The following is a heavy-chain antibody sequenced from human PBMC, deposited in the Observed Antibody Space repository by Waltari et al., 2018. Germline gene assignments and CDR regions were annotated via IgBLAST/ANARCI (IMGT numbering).Heavy chain of an antibody. CDR2: IYYSGST. Sequence: QVQLQESGPGLVKPSGTLSLTCTVSGGSISSYYWSWLRQPPGKGLEWIGYIYYSGSTNYKPSLKSRVTISVDTSKNQFSLKLSSVTAADTAVYYCARVNDFSSSYYISAFDIWGQGTMVTVSS. CDR3: ARVNDFSSSYYISAFDI. V-gene: IGHV4-59*01. J-gene: IGHJ3*02. D-gene: IGHD3-3*01. CDR1: GGSISSYY.